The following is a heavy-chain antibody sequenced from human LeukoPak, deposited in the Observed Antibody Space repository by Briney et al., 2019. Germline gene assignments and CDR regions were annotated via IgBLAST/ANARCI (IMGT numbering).Heavy chain of an antibody. Sequence: PGGSLRLSCAASGFTVSSNYMSWVRQAPGKGLEWVSVIYSGGSTYYADSVKGRFTISRDNSKNTLYLQMNSLRAEDTAVYYCARAPKTYSSGWYGVYFDYWGQGTLVTVSS. CDR3: ARAPKTYSSGWYGVYFDY. D-gene: IGHD6-19*01. J-gene: IGHJ4*02. CDR1: GFTVSSNY. CDR2: IYSGGST. V-gene: IGHV3-53*01.